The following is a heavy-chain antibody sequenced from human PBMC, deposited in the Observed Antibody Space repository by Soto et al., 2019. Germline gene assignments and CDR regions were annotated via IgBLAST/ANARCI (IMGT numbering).Heavy chain of an antibody. CDR3: ARAYYDTSGYSLDP. CDR2: IYYSEST. J-gene: IGHJ5*02. Sequence: SETLSLTCTVSGGSISSGGYYWSWIRQPPGKGLEWIGYIYYSESTNYNPSLKSRVIISVDTSKNQFSLRLSSVTAADTAVYYCARAYYDTSGYSLDPWGQGTLVTVS. D-gene: IGHD3-22*01. CDR1: GGSISSGGYY. V-gene: IGHV4-61*08.